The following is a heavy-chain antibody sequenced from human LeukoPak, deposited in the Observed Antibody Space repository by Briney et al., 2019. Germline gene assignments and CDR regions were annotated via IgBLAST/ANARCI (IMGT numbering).Heavy chain of an antibody. Sequence: SETLSLTCTVSGGSISSYYWSWIRQPAGKGLEWIGRIYTSGSTNYNPSLKSRVTISVDTSKNQFSLKLSSVTAADTAVYYCARHDYTLNAFDIWGQGTMVTVSS. V-gene: IGHV4-4*07. CDR1: GGSISSYY. CDR2: IYTSGST. D-gene: IGHD3-16*01. J-gene: IGHJ3*02. CDR3: ARHDYTLNAFDI.